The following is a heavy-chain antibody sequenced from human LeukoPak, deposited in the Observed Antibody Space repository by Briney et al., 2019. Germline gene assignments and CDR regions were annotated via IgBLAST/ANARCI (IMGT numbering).Heavy chain of an antibody. J-gene: IGHJ5*02. CDR2: IYHSGST. CDR1: GGSISSSNW. V-gene: IGHV4-4*02. D-gene: IGHD6-13*01. CDR3: ARGDSSSWYVWFDP. Sequence: SGTLSLTCAVSGGSISSSNWWSWVRQPPGKGLERIGEIYHSGSTNYNPSLKSRVTISVDKSKNQFSLKLSSVTAADTAVYYCARGDSSSWYVWFDPWGQGTLVTVSS.